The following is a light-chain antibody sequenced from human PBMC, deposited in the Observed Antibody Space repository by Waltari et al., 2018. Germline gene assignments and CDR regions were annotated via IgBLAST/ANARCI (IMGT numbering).Light chain of an antibody. V-gene: IGLV2-23*01. Sequence: QSALTQPASMSASPGQSITISCTATNNDVGTYDLVSWYQQHPGRAPKLLIFQGTKRPSGVSGRFSGSKSADTASLTISGLQPEDEAEYYCCSYAGTWLFGGGTKVTVL. CDR1: NNDVGTYDL. CDR2: QGT. CDR3: CSYAGTWL. J-gene: IGLJ3*02.